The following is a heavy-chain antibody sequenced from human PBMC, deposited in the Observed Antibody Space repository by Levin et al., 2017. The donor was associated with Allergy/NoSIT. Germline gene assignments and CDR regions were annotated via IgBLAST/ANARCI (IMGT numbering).Heavy chain of an antibody. CDR3: ARRGTRDYYYYMDV. CDR1: GYSFTSYW. V-gene: IGHV5-51*01. Sequence: SGGSLRLSCQGSGYSFTSYWIGWVRQMPGKGLEWMGIIYPGDSDTRYSPSFQGQVTISADKSISTAYLQWSSLKASDTAIYYCARRGTRDYYYYMDVWGKGTTVTVSS. CDR2: IYPGDSDT. J-gene: IGHJ6*03. D-gene: IGHD1-1*01.